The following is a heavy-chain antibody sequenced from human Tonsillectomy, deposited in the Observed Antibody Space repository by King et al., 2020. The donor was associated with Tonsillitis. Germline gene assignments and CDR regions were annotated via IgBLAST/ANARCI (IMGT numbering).Heavy chain of an antibody. CDR2: IYYSGST. D-gene: IGHD6-13*01. V-gene: IGHV4-39*01. CDR3: ARHPYSISWYRFGY. CDR1: GGSISSSSYY. J-gene: IGHJ4*02. Sequence: QLQESGPGLVKPSETLSLTCTVSGGSISSSSYYWGWIRQPPGKGLEWIGSIYYSGSTYYNPSLKSRVTISVDTSKNQFSLKLRPVTAADTAVYYCARHPYSISWYRFGYWGQGTLVTVSS.